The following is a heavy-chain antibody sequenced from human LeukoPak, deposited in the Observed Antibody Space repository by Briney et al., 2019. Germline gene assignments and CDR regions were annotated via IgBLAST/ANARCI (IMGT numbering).Heavy chain of an antibody. CDR1: GLSVSSNF. CDR2: IYGGGSA. J-gene: IGHJ4*02. Sequence: GGSLRLSCAATGLSVSSNFMSWVRQAPGKGLEWVSVIYGGGSAYYADSVKGRFTISRDTPKNTLYLQMNSLRVEDTAVYYCASWPVGWYGEDSWGQGTLVTVSS. CDR3: ASWPVGWYGEDS. V-gene: IGHV3-53*01. D-gene: IGHD6-19*01.